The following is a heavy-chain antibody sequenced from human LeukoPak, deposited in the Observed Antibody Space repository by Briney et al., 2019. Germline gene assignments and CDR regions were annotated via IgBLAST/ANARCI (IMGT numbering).Heavy chain of an antibody. D-gene: IGHD2-15*01. CDR1: GYTFTSYG. CDR2: MNPNSGDT. CDR3: ASGGNRYYYYGMDV. J-gene: IGHJ6*02. Sequence: GASVKVSCKASGYTFTSYGISWVRQAPGQGLEWMGWMNPNSGDTGYAQKFQGRVTMTRNTSISTAYMELSSLRSEDTAVYYCASGGNRYYYYGMDVWGQGTTVTVSS. V-gene: IGHV1-8*02.